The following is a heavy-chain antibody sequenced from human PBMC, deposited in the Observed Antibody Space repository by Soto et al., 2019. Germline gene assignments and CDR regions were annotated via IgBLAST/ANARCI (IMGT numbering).Heavy chain of an antibody. J-gene: IGHJ6*02. CDR2: ISYDGSNK. CDR3: ASHRYGMDV. CDR1: GFTFSSYA. V-gene: IGHV3-30-3*01. Sequence: GGSLRLSCAASGFTFSSYAMHWVRQAPGKGLEWVAVISYDGSNKYYADSVKGRFTISRDNSKNTLYLQMNSLRAEDTAVYYCASHRYGMDVWGQGTTVPVSS.